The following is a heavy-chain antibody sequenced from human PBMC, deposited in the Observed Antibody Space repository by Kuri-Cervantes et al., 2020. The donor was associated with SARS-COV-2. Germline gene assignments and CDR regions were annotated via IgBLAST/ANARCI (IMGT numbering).Heavy chain of an antibody. CDR3: AKESIVATIAYYFDY. CDR2: ISWDGGST. D-gene: IGHD5-12*01. V-gene: IGHV3-43D*04. Sequence: GGSLRLSCAASGFTFDDYAMHWVRQAPGKGLEWVSLISWDGGSTYYADSVKGRFTISRGNSKNSLYLQMNSLRAEDAALYYCAKESIVATIAYYFDYWGQGTLVTVSS. J-gene: IGHJ4*02. CDR1: GFTFDDYA.